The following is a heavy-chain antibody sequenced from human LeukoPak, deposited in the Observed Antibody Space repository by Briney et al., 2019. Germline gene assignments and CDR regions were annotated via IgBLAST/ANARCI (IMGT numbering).Heavy chain of an antibody. CDR3: VRDHFYDSSVAY. J-gene: IGHJ4*02. V-gene: IGHV4-39*07. D-gene: IGHD3-22*01. Sequence: SETLSLTCTVSGGSISSSNYYWGWIRQPPGKGLEWIGSIYYTGSTYYNPSLKSRVTVSVDTSKNQFSLKLSSVTAADTAVYYCVRDHFYDSSVAYWGQGTLVTVSS. CDR2: IYYTGST. CDR1: GGSISSSNYY.